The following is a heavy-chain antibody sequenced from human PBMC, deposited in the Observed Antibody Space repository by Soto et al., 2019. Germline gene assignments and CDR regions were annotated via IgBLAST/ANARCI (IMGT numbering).Heavy chain of an antibody. CDR3: APDVVVIAAKGY. CDR2: ISSSSSHR. J-gene: IGHJ4*02. V-gene: IGHV3-21*01. Sequence: EVQLVESGGGLVKPGGSLRLSCAASGFTFSSHSMNWVRQAPGKGLEWVSSISSSSSHRQYADSVKGRFTISRDNAKNSLYLQMNSLRAEDTAVYYSAPDVVVIAAKGYWGQGTLVTVSS. D-gene: IGHD2-15*01. CDR1: GFTFSSHS.